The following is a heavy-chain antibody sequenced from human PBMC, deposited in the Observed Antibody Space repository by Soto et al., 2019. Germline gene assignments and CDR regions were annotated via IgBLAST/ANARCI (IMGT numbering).Heavy chain of an antibody. CDR1: GGTFSKYA. Sequence: QVQLVQSGAEMQQPGASVRVSCKASGGTFSKYAFSWVRQAPGQGLEWLGGTIPMFGTPNYAQKFQGRVALSADESTATVYMELSSLRSEDTAVYFCARPLRERTYYDGVAVWGQGTTVTVSS. CDR2: TIPMFGTP. CDR3: ARPLRERTYYDGVAV. J-gene: IGHJ6*02. D-gene: IGHD4-17*01. V-gene: IGHV1-69*01.